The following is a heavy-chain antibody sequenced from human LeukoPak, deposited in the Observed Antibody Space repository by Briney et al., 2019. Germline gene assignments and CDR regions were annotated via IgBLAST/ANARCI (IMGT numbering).Heavy chain of an antibody. CDR2: ISAYNGNT. CDR1: GYTFTSYG. V-gene: IGHV1-18*01. CDR3: ARGRGFVVVPAEDFWFDP. J-gene: IGHJ5*02. Sequence: ASVKVSCKASGYTFTSYGISWVRQAPGQGLEWMGWISAYNGNTNYAQKLQGRVTMTTDTSTSTAYMELRSLRSDDTAVYYCARGRGFVVVPAEDFWFDPWGQGTLVTVSS. D-gene: IGHD2-2*01.